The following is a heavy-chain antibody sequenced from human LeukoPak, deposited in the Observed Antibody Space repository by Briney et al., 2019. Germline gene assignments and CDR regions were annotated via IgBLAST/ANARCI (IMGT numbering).Heavy chain of an antibody. CDR2: IYTSGST. Sequence: SETLSLTCTVSGDSISRGSYYWSWIRQPAGKGLEWIGRIYTSGSTNYNPSLKSRVTISIDTSKNQFSLKLSSVTAADTAVYYCAREAYCGGDCYSGFDYWGQGTPVTVSS. J-gene: IGHJ4*02. CDR3: AREAYCGGDCYSGFDY. V-gene: IGHV4-61*02. D-gene: IGHD2-21*02. CDR1: GDSISRGSYY.